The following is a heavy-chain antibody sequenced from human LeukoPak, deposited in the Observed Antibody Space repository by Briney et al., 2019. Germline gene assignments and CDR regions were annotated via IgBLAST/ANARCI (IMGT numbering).Heavy chain of an antibody. CDR2: IYTSGST. CDR3: ARRQTILEWFVSDY. V-gene: IGHV4-4*07. CDR1: GGSISSYY. D-gene: IGHD3-3*01. Sequence: SETLSLTCTVSGGSISSYYWSWIRQPAGKGLEWIGRIYTSGSTNYNPSLKSRVTMSVDTSKNQFSLKLRSVTAADTAVYYCARRQTILEWFVSDYWGQGTLVTVSS. J-gene: IGHJ4*02.